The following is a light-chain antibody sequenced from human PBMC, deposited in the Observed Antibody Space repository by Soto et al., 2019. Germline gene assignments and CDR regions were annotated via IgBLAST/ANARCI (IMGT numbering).Light chain of an antibody. CDR3: QFYGDRSKT. Sequence: SPATLSLSPGERATLSCRASLSISNSLAWYQQKPGQAPRLLIYEASNRATGIPARFTGSGSGTEFTLTISSLESEDFAVYYCQFYGDRSKTFGQGTKVDIK. CDR2: EAS. J-gene: IGKJ1*01. CDR1: LSISNS. V-gene: IGKV3-11*01.